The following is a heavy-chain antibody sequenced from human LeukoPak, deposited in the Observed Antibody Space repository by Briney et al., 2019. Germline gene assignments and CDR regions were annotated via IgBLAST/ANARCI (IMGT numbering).Heavy chain of an antibody. CDR2: INAGNGNT. V-gene: IGHV1-3*01. D-gene: IGHD3-9*01. CDR3: ARVSPHYDILTGYYYFDY. Sequence: GASVKVSCKASGYTFTNYAMHWVRQAPGQRLEWMGWINAGNGNTKYSQKFQGRVTITRDTSASTAYMELSSLRSEDTAVYYCARVSPHYDILTGYYYFDYWGQGTLVTVSS. J-gene: IGHJ4*02. CDR1: GYTFTNYA.